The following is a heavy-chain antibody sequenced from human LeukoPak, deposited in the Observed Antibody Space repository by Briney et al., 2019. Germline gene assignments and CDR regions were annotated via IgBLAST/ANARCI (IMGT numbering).Heavy chain of an antibody. CDR1: GFSVSTSGMC. CDR2: NDWDDDK. J-gene: IGHJ4*02. Sequence: SGPTLVNPTQTLTLTCTFSGFSVSTSGMCVNWIRQPPGKALELLARNDWDDDKYYNTSLKTRLTISNDTSKNQVVLTMTNMDPVDTATYYCARIQEGEGDYFDYWGQGTLVTVSS. V-gene: IGHV2-70*11. CDR3: ARIQEGEGDYFDY.